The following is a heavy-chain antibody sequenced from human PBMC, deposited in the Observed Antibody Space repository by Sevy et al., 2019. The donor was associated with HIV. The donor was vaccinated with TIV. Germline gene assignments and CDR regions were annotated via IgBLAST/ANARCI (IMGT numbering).Heavy chain of an antibody. J-gene: IGHJ6*02. D-gene: IGHD3-9*01. Sequence: GGSLRLSCAASGFTFSGSAMHWVRQASGKGLEWVGRIRSKANSYATANAASVKGRFTISRDDSKNTAYLQMNSLKTEDTAVYYCTRVNQYYDILTGYPYYYYYGMDVWGQGTTVTVSS. CDR1: GFTFSGSA. CDR2: IRSKANSYAT. CDR3: TRVNQYYDILTGYPYYYYYGMDV. V-gene: IGHV3-73*01.